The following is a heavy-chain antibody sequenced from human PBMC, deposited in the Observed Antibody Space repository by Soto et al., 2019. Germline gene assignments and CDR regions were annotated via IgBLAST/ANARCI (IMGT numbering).Heavy chain of an antibody. CDR2: IIPVLGTP. J-gene: IGHJ6*02. V-gene: IGHV1-69*01. CDR3: ASSAGLDHLLNYYGLNV. D-gene: IGHD6-13*01. CDR1: GGTFTSTA. Sequence: QVLRVQSSAEVKKPGSSVKVSCKASGGTFTSTAFSWVRQAPGQGLEWMGGIIPVLGTPNYAQKFQARLTVTADASTTTVHMELSSLRSDDTAVYYCASSAGLDHLLNYYGLNVWGQGTTVTVSS.